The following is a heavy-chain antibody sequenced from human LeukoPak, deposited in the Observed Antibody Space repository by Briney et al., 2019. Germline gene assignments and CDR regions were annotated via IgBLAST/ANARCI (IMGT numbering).Heavy chain of an antibody. D-gene: IGHD2-2*01. J-gene: IGHJ4*02. CDR2: IYPGDSDT. V-gene: IGHV5-51*01. CDR3: ARGGYCSSTSCYHVDY. CDR1: GYSFTSYW. Sequence: GESLQISCKGSGYSFTSYWIGWVRQMPGKGLEWMGIIYPGDSDTRYSPSFQGQVTISADKSISTAYLQWSSLKASDTAMYYCARGGYCSSTSCYHVDYWGQGTLVTVSS.